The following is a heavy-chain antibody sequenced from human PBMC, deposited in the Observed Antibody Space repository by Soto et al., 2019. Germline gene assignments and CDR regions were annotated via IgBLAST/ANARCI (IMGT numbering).Heavy chain of an antibody. CDR2: INPNSGGT. D-gene: IGHD6-6*01. V-gene: IGHV1-2*04. Sequence: ASVKVSCKASGYTFTGYYMHWVRQAPGQGLEWMGWINPNSGGTNYAQKFQGWVTMTRDTSISTAYMELSRLRSDDTAVYYCARTGIAARPERLSEYYYYGMDVWGQGTTVTVSS. CDR3: ARTGIAARPERLSEYYYYGMDV. J-gene: IGHJ6*02. CDR1: GYTFTGYY.